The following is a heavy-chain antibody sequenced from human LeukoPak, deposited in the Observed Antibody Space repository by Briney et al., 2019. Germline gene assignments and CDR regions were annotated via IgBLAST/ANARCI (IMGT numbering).Heavy chain of an antibody. J-gene: IGHJ6*03. D-gene: IGHD3-10*01. CDR2: ISYDGSNE. Sequence: GGSLRLSCAASGFTFSSYVMHWVRQAPGKGLEWVAIISYDGSNEYYADSVKGRFTISRDNSKNTLYLQMNSLRAADTAVYYCAKLGKTENHYGSGRFSYYYYMDVWGKGTTVTISS. V-gene: IGHV3-30*04. CDR3: AKLGKTENHYGSGRFSYYYYMDV. CDR1: GFTFSSYV.